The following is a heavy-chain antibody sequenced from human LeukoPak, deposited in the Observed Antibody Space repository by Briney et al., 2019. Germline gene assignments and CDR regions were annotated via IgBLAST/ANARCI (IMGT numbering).Heavy chain of an antibody. CDR1: GFTFSSYG. Sequence: PGGSLRLSCAASGFTFSSYGMIWVRQAPGKGLEWVSSISSSSSYIYFADSVKGRFTISRDNAKNSLYLQMNSLRAEDTAVYYCARGNRNNWFDPWGQGTLVTVSS. V-gene: IGHV3-21*01. J-gene: IGHJ5*02. CDR3: ARGNRNNWFDP. CDR2: ISSSSSYI.